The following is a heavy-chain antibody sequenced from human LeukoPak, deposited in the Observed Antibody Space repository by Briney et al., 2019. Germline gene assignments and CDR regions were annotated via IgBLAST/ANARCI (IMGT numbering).Heavy chain of an antibody. Sequence: PGGSLRLSCATFGITFSKFWMSWVRQVPGRGLEWVANIHPEGNEKYHVESVEGRFTISRDNTRDLLFLQMNGLRVEDTAVYYCARGDDFSGDHWGQGTLVTVSS. CDR2: IHPEGNEK. D-gene: IGHD1-1*01. CDR1: GITFSKFW. V-gene: IGHV3-7*04. CDR3: ARGDDFSGDH. J-gene: IGHJ4*02.